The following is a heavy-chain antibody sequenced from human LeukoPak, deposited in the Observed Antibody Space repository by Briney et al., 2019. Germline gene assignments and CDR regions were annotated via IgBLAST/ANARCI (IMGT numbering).Heavy chain of an antibody. Sequence: GASVKVSCKASGYTFTSYGISWVRQAPGQGPEWMGWISPYNGDTNYAQRLQGRVTMTTDTCTSTACMELRSLRSDDTAVYYCARDIGYCSGGTCSPYCDYWGQGTLVTVSS. J-gene: IGHJ4*02. CDR1: GYTFTSYG. V-gene: IGHV1-18*04. CDR2: ISPYNGDT. D-gene: IGHD2-15*01. CDR3: ARDIGYCSGGTCSPYCDY.